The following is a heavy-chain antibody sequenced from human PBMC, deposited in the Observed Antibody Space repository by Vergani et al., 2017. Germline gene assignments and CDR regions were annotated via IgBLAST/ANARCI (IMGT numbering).Heavy chain of an antibody. D-gene: IGHD3-10*01. J-gene: IGHJ5*02. V-gene: IGHV3-30*02. CDR1: GFNFSNYG. Sequence: VQLVESGGGLVKPGGSLRLSCVGSGFNFSNYGMHWVRQAPGKGLEWVAFIRYDGGKKYFADSVEGRFTISRDNSKNTLYLQMNSLRAEDTAVYYCTKDKSDRRFFIWFGGFDPWGQGTLVTVSS. CDR3: TKDKSDRRFFIWFGGFDP. CDR2: IRYDGGKK.